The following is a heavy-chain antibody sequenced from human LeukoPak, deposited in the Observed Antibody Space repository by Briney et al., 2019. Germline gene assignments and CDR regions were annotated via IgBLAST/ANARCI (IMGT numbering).Heavy chain of an antibody. CDR1: GDSITPYY. CDR2: VYYSGSS. CDR3: ARHSTYYDILTGYYPYYFDY. D-gene: IGHD3-9*01. V-gene: IGHV4-59*01. J-gene: IGHJ4*02. Sequence: PSETLSLTCTVSGDSITPYYWSWIRQPPGKGLEWIGYVYYSGSSNYNPSLRSRVTISVDTSKNHFSLKLTSVTAADTAVYYCARHSTYYDILTGYYPYYFDYWGQGTLVTVSS.